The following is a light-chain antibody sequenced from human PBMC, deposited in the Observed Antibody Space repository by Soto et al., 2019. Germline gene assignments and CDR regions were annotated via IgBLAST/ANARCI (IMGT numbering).Light chain of an antibody. CDR3: AAWDASLNGWV. CDR1: ASNIETDT. Sequence: QSVLTQPPSTSGTPGQRVTISCSGSASNIETDTVNWYQHLPGTAPKLLIFNNNQRPSGVPDRFSGSKSGTSASLAISGLQSEAEADYYCAAWDASLNGWVFGGVTKVTVL. V-gene: IGLV1-44*01. J-gene: IGLJ3*02. CDR2: NNN.